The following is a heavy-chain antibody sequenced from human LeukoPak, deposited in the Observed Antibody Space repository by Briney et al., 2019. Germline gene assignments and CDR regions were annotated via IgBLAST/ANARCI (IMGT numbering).Heavy chain of an antibody. D-gene: IGHD1-1*01. J-gene: IGHJ3*02. CDR3: ARELEGFDI. CDR1: GGSICSYY. V-gene: IGHV4-59*01. CDR2: IYYSGST. Sequence: PSETLSITCTVSGGSICSYYWSWIRQPPAKRLEWIGYIYYSGSTNYNPSLKSRVTISVDTSKNQFSLKLSSVTAADTAVYYCARELEGFDIWGQGTMVTVSS.